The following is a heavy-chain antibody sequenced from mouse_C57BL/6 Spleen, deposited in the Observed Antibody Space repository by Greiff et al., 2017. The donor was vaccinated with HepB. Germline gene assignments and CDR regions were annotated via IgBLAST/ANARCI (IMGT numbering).Heavy chain of an antibody. Sequence: VQLQESGAELVRPGASVKLSCKASGYTFTDYYINWVKQRPGQGLEWIARIYPGSGNTYYNEKFKGKATLTAEKSSSTAYMQLSSLTSEDSAVYFCAGTTDFDYWGQGTTLTVSS. CDR2: IYPGSGNT. D-gene: IGHD1-1*01. V-gene: IGHV1-76*01. J-gene: IGHJ2*01. CDR3: AGTTDFDY. CDR1: GYTFTDYY.